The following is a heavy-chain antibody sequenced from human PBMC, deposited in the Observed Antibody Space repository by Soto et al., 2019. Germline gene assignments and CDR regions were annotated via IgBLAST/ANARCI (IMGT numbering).Heavy chain of an antibody. CDR2: IDGSGTTK. CDR3: EKGFGRFNS. J-gene: IGHJ4*02. V-gene: IGHV3-48*03. CDR1: GFTFNDFE. Sequence: EVQLLESGGGLVQPGGSLRLSCGVSGFTFNDFEMNWVRQAPGKGLEWLAYIDGSGTTKKYADSVRGRFTISRDNPNNSLFLQMSNILAAATAISYCEKGFGRFNSWGQGTLVSVSS. D-gene: IGHD3-10*01.